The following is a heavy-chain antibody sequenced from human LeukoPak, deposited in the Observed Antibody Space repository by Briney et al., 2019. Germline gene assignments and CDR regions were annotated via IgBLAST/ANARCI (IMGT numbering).Heavy chain of an antibody. D-gene: IGHD1-1*01. CDR3: TRVDWNDDYYYYYMDV. CDR1: GFTFGDYP. J-gene: IGHJ6*03. CDR2: IRSKAYGGTT. V-gene: IGHV3-49*04. Sequence: GGSLRPSCTASGFTFGDYPMSWVRQAPGKGLEWVSFIRSKAYGGTTEHAASVIGRFTISRDDSKSIAYLQMNSLTTEDTAVYYCTRVDWNDDYYYYYMDVWGKGTTVTVSS.